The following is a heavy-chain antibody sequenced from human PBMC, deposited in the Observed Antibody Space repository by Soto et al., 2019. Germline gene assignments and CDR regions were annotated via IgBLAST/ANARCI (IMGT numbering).Heavy chain of an antibody. CDR2: VFSSVSA. Sequence: LSLTCIVSGVSVRSYTWSWVRQPANKGLEWIGRVFSSVSATYNPSLKSRVSISVDTPENRISLKLDSVTAADAGVYFCARDGMTTGDTWGPGTLVTVSS. D-gene: IGHD2-21*02. J-gene: IGHJ4*02. CDR3: ARDGMTTGDT. V-gene: IGHV4-4*07. CDR1: GVSVRSYT.